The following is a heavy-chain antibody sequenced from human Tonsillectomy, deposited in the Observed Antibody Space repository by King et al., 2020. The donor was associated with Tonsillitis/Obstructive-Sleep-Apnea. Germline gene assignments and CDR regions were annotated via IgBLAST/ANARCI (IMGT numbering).Heavy chain of an antibody. J-gene: IGHJ6*03. V-gene: IGHV4-59*01. CDR2: IFYSGST. D-gene: IGHD2-2*01. CDR1: GGSISSYY. Sequence: QLQESGPGLVKPSETLSLTCTVSGGSISSYYGSWIRQPPGKGLDWIGYIFYSGSTNYNPSLKSRVTISVDTSKNQFSLKLSSVTAADTAVYYCARDHCSSTSCYGNYYYMDVWGKGTTVTVSS. CDR3: ARDHCSSTSCYGNYYYMDV.